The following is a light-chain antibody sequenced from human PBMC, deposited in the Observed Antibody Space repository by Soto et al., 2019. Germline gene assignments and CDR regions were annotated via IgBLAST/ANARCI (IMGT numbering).Light chain of an antibody. Sequence: QSALTQPASVSGSPGQSITISCTGTSNDIGIYNYVSWYQQHPGKAPKLIISDVTSRPSGVSNRFSGSKSGNTASLTISGLQAEDEADYHCASYSSSSTPVVFGGGPKLTVL. CDR3: ASYSSSSTPVV. J-gene: IGLJ2*01. CDR1: SNDIGIYNY. CDR2: DVT. V-gene: IGLV2-14*01.